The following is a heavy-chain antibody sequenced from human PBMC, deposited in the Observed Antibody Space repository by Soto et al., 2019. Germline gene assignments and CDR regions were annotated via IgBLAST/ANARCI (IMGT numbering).Heavy chain of an antibody. J-gene: IGHJ4*02. V-gene: IGHV3-30*02. CDR2: IWYDGSNK. Sequence: GGSLRLSCAASGFTFSSYGMHWVSQAPGRGLEWVAVIWYDGSNKYYADSVKGRFTISRDNSKNTLYLQMNSLRAEDTALYYCAKMARGFSSYDWFDYWGQGTLVTVSS. D-gene: IGHD5-12*01. CDR1: GFTFSSYG. CDR3: AKMARGFSSYDWFDY.